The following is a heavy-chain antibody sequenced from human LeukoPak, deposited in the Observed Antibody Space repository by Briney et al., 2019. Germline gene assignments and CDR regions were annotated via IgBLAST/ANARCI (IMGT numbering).Heavy chain of an antibody. Sequence: PGGSLRLSCAASGFTVSSNYMSWVRQAPGKGLEWVSVIYSGGSTYYADSVKGRFTISRDNSKNTLYLQMNSLRAEDTAVYYCARDKIPTGNYYYYMDVWGKGTTVTVSS. V-gene: IGHV3-53*01. CDR2: IYSGGST. CDR1: GFTVSSNY. J-gene: IGHJ6*03. D-gene: IGHD2-21*01. CDR3: ARDKIPTGNYYYYMDV.